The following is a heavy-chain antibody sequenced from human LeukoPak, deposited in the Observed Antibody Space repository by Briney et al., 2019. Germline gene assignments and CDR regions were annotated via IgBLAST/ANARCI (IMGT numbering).Heavy chain of an antibody. D-gene: IGHD3-16*02. CDR2: IYHSGST. V-gene: IGHV4-38-2*02. CDR3: ARAGRDYVWGSYRYSHAHFDY. J-gene: IGHJ4*02. CDR1: GYSISSGYY. Sequence: ASETLSLTCTVSGYSISSGYYWGWIRQPPGKGLEWIGSIYHSGSTYYNPSLKSRVTISVDTSKNQFSLKLSSVTAADTAVYYCARAGRDYVWGSYRYSHAHFDYWGQGTLVTVSS.